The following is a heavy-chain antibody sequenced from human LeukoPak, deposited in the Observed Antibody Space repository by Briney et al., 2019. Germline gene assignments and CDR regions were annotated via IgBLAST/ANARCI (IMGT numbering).Heavy chain of an antibody. V-gene: IGHV4-59*08. CDR1: GDSISSYY. D-gene: IGHD1-14*01. J-gene: IGHJ6*03. CDR3: ARVIGSYYYYYMDV. CDR2: IYYSGNT. Sequence: SETLSLTCTVSGDSISSYYWSWIRQPPGKGLEWIGYIYYSGNTNYNPSLKSRVTISVDTSKNQFSLKLSSVTAADTAVYYCARVIGSYYYYYMDVWGKGTTVTVSS.